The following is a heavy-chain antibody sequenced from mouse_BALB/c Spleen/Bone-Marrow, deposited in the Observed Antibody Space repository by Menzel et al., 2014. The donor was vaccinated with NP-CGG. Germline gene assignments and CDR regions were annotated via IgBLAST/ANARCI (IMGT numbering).Heavy chain of an antibody. V-gene: IGHV1-5*01. CDR2: IYPGNSDT. J-gene: IGHJ4*01. CDR1: GYTFTSYW. Sequence: EVQLQQSGTVLARPGASVKMSCKASGYTFTSYWMHWVKQRPGQGLEWIGAIYPGNSDTSYNQKFKGKAKLTAVTSTSTAYMELSSLTNEDSAVYYCTRYPYYYGSRNYYAMDYWGQGTSVTVPS. CDR3: TRYPYYYGSRNYYAMDY. D-gene: IGHD1-1*01.